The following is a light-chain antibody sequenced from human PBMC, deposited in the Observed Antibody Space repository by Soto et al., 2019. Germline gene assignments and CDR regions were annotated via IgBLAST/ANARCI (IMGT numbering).Light chain of an antibody. V-gene: IGLV1-44*01. Sequence: QSGLTQTPSASGTPGQRVNISCSGSSSNIGSNNVNWYQQLPGTAPKLLIYSNNQRPSGVPDRFSGSKSGTSASLAISGLQSEDEADYYCEAWDDSLNGVVFGGGTKLTVL. J-gene: IGLJ2*01. CDR1: SSNIGSNN. CDR3: EAWDDSLNGVV. CDR2: SNN.